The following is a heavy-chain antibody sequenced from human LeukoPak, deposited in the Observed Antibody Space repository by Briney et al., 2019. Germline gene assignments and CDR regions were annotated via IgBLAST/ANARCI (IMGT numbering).Heavy chain of an antibody. CDR1: GGSISSYY. V-gene: IGHV4-59*01. D-gene: IGHD4-17*01. J-gene: IGHJ3*02. CDR2: IYYSGST. CDR3: ARWGDYGDYVSAFDI. Sequence: SETLSLTCTVSGGSISSYYWSWIRQPPGKGLEWIGYIYYSGSTNYNPSLKSRVTISVDTSKNQFSLKLSSVTAADTAVYYCARWGDYGDYVSAFDIWGQGTMVTVSS.